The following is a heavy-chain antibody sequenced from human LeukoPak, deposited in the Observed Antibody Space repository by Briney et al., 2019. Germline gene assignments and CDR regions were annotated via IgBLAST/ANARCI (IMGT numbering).Heavy chain of an antibody. J-gene: IGHJ4*02. CDR3: AKAHNIVLMVYAIDY. Sequence: PGGSLRLSCAASGFTFSSCAMSWVRQAPGKGLEWVSAISGSGGSTYYADSVKGRFTISRDNSKNTLYLQMNSLRAEDTAVYYCAKAHNIVLMVYAIDYWGQGTLVTVSS. CDR1: GFTFSSCA. D-gene: IGHD2-8*01. V-gene: IGHV3-23*01. CDR2: ISGSGGST.